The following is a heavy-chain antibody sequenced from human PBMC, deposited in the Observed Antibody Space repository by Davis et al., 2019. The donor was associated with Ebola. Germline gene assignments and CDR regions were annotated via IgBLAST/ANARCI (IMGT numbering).Heavy chain of an antibody. CDR3: ARDSPPGMMAH. V-gene: IGHV3-74*01. Sequence: HTGGSLRLSCAASGFSFSSYWMHWVRQVPGKGLVWVSHINNDGSSANYADSVKSRFTISRDNAKNTLYLQMNSLRAEDTAVYYCARDSPPGMMAHWGQGTLVTVSS. D-gene: IGHD5-24*01. CDR1: GFSFSSYW. J-gene: IGHJ4*02. CDR2: INNDGSSA.